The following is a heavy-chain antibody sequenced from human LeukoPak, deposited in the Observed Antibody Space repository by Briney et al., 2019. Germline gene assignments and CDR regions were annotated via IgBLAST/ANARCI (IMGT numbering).Heavy chain of an antibody. CDR2: INHSGST. D-gene: IGHD1/OR15-1a*01. J-gene: IGHJ4*02. V-gene: IGHV4-34*01. CDR3: ARHMTPPGTRGFDY. CDR1: GGSFSGYY. Sequence: SETLSLTCAVYGGSFSGYYWSWIRQPPGKGLEWIGEINHSGSTNYNPSLKSRVTISVDTSKSQFSLKLSSVTAADTAVYYCARHMTPPGTRGFDYWGQGTLVTVSS.